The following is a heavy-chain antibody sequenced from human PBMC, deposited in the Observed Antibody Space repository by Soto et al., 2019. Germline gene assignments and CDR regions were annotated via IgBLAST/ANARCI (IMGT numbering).Heavy chain of an antibody. Sequence: QVQLQESGPGLVEPSGTLSLTCAVSGASIINTNWWSWVRQPPGKGLEWIGEIYHSGTTNCDPSLKSRVTISVDKSKNQFSLKLSSVTAADTAVYYCAIPGAGDFDYWGQGTLVTVSS. J-gene: IGHJ4*02. CDR3: AIPGAGDFDY. V-gene: IGHV4-4*02. CDR2: IYHSGTT. CDR1: GASIINTNW. D-gene: IGHD6-13*01.